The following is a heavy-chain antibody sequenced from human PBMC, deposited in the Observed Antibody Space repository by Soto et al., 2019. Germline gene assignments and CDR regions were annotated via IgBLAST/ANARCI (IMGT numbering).Heavy chain of an antibody. J-gene: IGHJ5*02. CDR3: ARNETTGAVFDA. CDR2: INGDGSDI. V-gene: IGHV3-74*03. CDR1: GFDFNNYW. Sequence: PGGSLRLSCGASGFDFNNYWMHWVRQDPGKGLVWVSRINGDGSDIKYADSVKGRFTISRDNAKNTVYLQMNSLRAEDTAVYYCARNETTGAVFDARGQGALVTVSS.